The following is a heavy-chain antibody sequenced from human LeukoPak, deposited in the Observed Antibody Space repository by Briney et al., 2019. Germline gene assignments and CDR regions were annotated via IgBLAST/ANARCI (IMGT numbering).Heavy chain of an antibody. V-gene: IGHV3-23*01. J-gene: IGHJ6*02. CDR2: ISGSGGST. CDR3: AKPSRTYYDYVWGNYRYTSVPRFGMDV. CDR1: GFTFSSYA. D-gene: IGHD3-16*02. Sequence: GGSLRLSCAASGFTFSSYAMSWVRQAPGKGLEWVSAISGSGGSTYYADSVKGRFTISRDNSKNTLYLQMNSLRAEDTAVYYCAKPSRTYYDYVWGNYRYTSVPRFGMDVWGQGTTVTVSS.